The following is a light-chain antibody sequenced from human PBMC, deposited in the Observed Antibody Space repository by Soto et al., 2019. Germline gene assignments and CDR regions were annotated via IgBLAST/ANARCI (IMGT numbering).Light chain of an antibody. CDR3: QQYNSYSRT. J-gene: IGKJ3*01. CDR1: QSIDSW. V-gene: IGKV1-5*03. Sequence: DIQMTQYPSTMSASVGDRVTITCRASQSIDSWLAWYQQKPGKAPKFLMYKASNLESGVPSRFSGSGSETEFTLTISSLQPDDFATYYCQQYNSYSRTFGPGTKVDIK. CDR2: KAS.